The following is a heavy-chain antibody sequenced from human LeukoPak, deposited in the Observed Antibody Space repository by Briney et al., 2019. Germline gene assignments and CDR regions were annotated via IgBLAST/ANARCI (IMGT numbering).Heavy chain of an antibody. Sequence: GASVKVSCKASGGTFSSYAISWVRQAPGQGLEWMGGIIPIFGTANYARKFQGRVTITADESTSTAYMELSSLRSEDTAVYYCAREGSYGHQGAYYFDYWGQGTLVTVSS. V-gene: IGHV1-69*13. CDR1: GGTFSSYA. CDR3: AREGSYGHQGAYYFDY. D-gene: IGHD5-18*01. CDR2: IIPIFGTA. J-gene: IGHJ4*02.